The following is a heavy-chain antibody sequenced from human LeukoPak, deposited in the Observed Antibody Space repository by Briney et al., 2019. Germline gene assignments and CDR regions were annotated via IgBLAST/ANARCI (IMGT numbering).Heavy chain of an antibody. Sequence: GGSLRLSCAASGFTFSGSAMHWVRQASGKGLDWVGRIRSKANSYATAYAASVKGRFTISRDDSKNTAYLQMNSLKTEDTAVYYCTRQVVPAAITGAYYYYMDVWGKGTTVTVSS. J-gene: IGHJ6*03. CDR2: IRSKANSYAT. V-gene: IGHV3-73*01. D-gene: IGHD2-2*02. CDR3: TRQVVPAAITGAYYYYMDV. CDR1: GFTFSGSA.